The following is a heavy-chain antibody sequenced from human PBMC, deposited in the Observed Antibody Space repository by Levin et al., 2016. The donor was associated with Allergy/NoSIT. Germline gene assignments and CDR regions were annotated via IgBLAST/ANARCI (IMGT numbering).Heavy chain of an antibody. V-gene: IGHV1-69*13. CDR1: GGTFSSYA. Sequence: SVKVSCKASGGTFSSYAISWVRQAPGQGLEWMGGIIPIFGTANYAQKFQGRVTITADESTSTAYMELSSLRSEDTAVYYCARDRYCSSTSCYVVVNWFDPWGQGTLVTVSS. CDR2: IIPIFGTA. J-gene: IGHJ5*02. CDR3: ARDRYCSSTSCYVVVNWFDP. D-gene: IGHD2-2*01.